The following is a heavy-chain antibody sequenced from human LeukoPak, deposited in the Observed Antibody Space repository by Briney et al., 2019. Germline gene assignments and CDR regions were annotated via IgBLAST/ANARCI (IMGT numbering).Heavy chain of an antibody. V-gene: IGHV1-2*02. J-gene: IGHJ4*02. CDR2: INPNSGGT. CDR1: GYTFTGYY. D-gene: IGHD3-9*01. Sequence: ASVKVSCKASGYTFTGYYMHWVRQAPGQGLEWMGWINPNSGGTNYAQKFQGRVTMTRDTSISTAYMELSRLRSDDTAVYYCARGIGLISFEWLPYFDYWGQGTLVTVSS. CDR3: ARGIGLISFEWLPYFDY.